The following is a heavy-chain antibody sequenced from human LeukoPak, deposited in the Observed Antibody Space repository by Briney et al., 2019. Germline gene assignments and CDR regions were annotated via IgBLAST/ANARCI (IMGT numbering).Heavy chain of an antibody. V-gene: IGHV4-38-2*01. J-gene: IGHJ5*02. CDR1: GYSISSGYY. CDR3: ARPRGGDFWSGIFDP. Sequence: SETLSLTCAVSGYSISSGYYWGWIRQPPGKGLEWIGSIHYSGTTYYNPSLKSRVTISIDTSKNHFSLKLTPVTAADTAVYYCARPRGGDFWSGIFDPWGQGTVVTVSS. CDR2: IHYSGTT. D-gene: IGHD3-3*01.